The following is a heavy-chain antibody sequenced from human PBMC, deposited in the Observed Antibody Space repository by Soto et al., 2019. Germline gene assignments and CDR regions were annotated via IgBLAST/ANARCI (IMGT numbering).Heavy chain of an antibody. V-gene: IGHV3-23*01. CDR3: AKGDRNQPDVVDY. CDR1: GFTFSSYA. D-gene: IGHD2-2*01. J-gene: IGHJ4*02. Sequence: EVQLLESGGGRIQPGGSLRLSCAASGFTFSSYAMNWVRQVPGKGLQWVSGISGSGSSTYYSDSVRGRFTISRDNSRNTLYLQMSSLRVEDTALYYCAKGDRNQPDVVDYWGQGTLVTVSS. CDR2: ISGSGSST.